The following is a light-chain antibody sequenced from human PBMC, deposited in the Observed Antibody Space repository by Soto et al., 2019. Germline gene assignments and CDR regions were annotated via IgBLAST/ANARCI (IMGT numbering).Light chain of an antibody. CDR3: QHYPNWPLT. CDR1: QGIGST. V-gene: IGKV3-15*01. J-gene: IGKJ4*01. Sequence: EIVMTQSPATLSVSPGEGATLSCRASQGIGSTLAWYQQKPGQTPRLLIYGASTRATDVTARFSGSASGTEFTHTITSLQSEDFAVSYCQHYPNWPLTFGGGTKVDSK. CDR2: GAS.